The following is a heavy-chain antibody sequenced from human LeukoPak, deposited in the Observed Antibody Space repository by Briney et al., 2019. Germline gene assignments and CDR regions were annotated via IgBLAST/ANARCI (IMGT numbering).Heavy chain of an antibody. CDR3: ARDSYYDFWSGYYIDYYYYYMDV. V-gene: IGHV3-11*04. J-gene: IGHJ6*03. CDR1: GFTFSDYY. D-gene: IGHD3-3*01. Sequence: PGGSLRLSCAASGFTFSDYYMSWIRQAPGKGLEWVSYISSSGSTIYYADSVKGRFTISRDNAENSLYLQMNSLRAEDTAVYYCARDSYYDFWSGYYIDYYYYYMDVWGKGTTVTVSS. CDR2: ISSSGSTI.